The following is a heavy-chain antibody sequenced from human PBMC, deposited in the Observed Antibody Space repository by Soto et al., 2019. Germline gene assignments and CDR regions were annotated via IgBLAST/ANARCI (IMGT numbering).Heavy chain of an antibody. D-gene: IGHD2-2*01. CDR3: ARDYPAANDAFDI. Sequence: VSGGSISSYYWSWIRQPPGKGLEWIGYIYYSGSTNYNPSLKSRVTISVDTSKNQFSLKLSSVTAADTAVYYCARDYPAANDAFDIWGQGTMVTVSS. CDR1: GGSISSYY. V-gene: IGHV4-59*01. J-gene: IGHJ3*02. CDR2: IYYSGST.